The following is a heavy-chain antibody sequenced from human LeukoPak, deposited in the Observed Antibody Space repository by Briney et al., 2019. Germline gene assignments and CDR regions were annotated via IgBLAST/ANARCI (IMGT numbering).Heavy chain of an antibody. Sequence: GGSLRLSCAASGFTFSGFEMNWVRQAPGKGLEWVSYISSSGSTRYYADSVEGRFTVSRDNAKNPLYLQMNSLRAEDTAVYYCARDPVNCGGDCYQAWGQGTLVTVSS. V-gene: IGHV3-48*03. CDR3: ARDPVNCGGDCYQA. CDR1: GFTFSGFE. D-gene: IGHD2-21*02. J-gene: IGHJ5*02. CDR2: ISSSGSTR.